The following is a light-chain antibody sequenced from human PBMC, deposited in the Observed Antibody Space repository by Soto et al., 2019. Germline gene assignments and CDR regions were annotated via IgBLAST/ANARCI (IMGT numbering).Light chain of an antibody. J-gene: IGKJ3*01. CDR1: QSITTS. Sequence: DIQMTQAPSSLSASVGDRVTITCRASQSITTSLSWHQQKPGKAPKVLIYGASKLQGGVPSRFRGSGSGTDLPLTISSLQPEDFAAYYCQQSSSTPFTFGPGTRVDV. CDR3: QQSSSTPFT. CDR2: GAS. V-gene: IGKV1-39*01.